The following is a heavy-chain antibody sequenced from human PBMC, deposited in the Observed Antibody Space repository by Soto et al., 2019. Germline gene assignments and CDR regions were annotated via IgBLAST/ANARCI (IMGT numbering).Heavy chain of an antibody. CDR3: TTLPYCSGGSCPGY. J-gene: IGHJ4*02. CDR2: IKSKTDGGTT. D-gene: IGHD2-15*01. V-gene: IGHV3-15*01. CDR1: GFTFSNAW. Sequence: EVQLVESGGGLVKPGGSLRLSCAASGFTFSNAWMSWVRQAPGKGLEWVGRIKSKTDGGTTDYAAPVKGRFTISRDDSKNTLYLQMNSLKTEDTAVYYCTTLPYCSGGSCPGYWGQGTLVTVSS.